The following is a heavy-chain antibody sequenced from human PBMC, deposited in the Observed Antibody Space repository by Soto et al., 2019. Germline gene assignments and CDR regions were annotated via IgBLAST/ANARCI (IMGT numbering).Heavy chain of an antibody. CDR2: ISAYNGNI. J-gene: IGHJ6*02. CDR3: ARAPRGYSYGYGYYYYYGMDV. D-gene: IGHD5-18*01. Sequence: ASGKVSFKSSGYTFTSYCMSWVRRAPGQGLECMGWISAYNGNINYAQKLQGRVTMTTDTSTSTAYMELRSLRSDDTAVYYCARAPRGYSYGYGYYYYYGMDVWGQGTTVTVSS. V-gene: IGHV1-18*01. CDR1: GYTFTSYC.